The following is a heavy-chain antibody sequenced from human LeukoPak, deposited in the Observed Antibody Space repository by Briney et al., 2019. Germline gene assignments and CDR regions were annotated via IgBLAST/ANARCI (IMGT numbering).Heavy chain of an antibody. D-gene: IGHD3-10*01. CDR2: INPSGGST. CDR1: GYSFTSYY. Sequence: ASVKDSSKPSGYSFTSYYMHWVRQAPGQGLEWMGIINPSGGSTSYAQKFQGRVTMTRDTSTSTVYMELSSLRSEDTAVYYCARDYGAAAEYFQHWGQGTLVTVSS. J-gene: IGHJ1*01. CDR3: ARDYGAAAEYFQH. V-gene: IGHV1-46*01.